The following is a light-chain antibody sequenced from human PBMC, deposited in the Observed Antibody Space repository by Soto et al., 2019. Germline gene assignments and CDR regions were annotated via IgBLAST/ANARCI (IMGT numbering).Light chain of an antibody. V-gene: IGKV3-15*01. CDR3: QQYINWPRT. CDR2: GAS. Sequence: IVLTQSPVTLSVSPGERVTLSCRASQRLSSNLAWYQQRPGQAPRLLIYGASIRATDIPARFIGSGSGTEFTLTISSLQSEDFAVYYCQQYINWPRTFGQATKVDIK. CDR1: QRLSSN. J-gene: IGKJ1*01.